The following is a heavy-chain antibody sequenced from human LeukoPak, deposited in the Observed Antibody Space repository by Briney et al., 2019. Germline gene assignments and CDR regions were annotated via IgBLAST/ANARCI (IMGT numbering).Heavy chain of an antibody. V-gene: IGHV1-2*02. D-gene: IGHD1-26*01. J-gene: IGHJ4*02. Sequence: ASVKVSCKTSGYAFTGYYLHWVRQAPGQGLEWMGWINPNSGGTNYAQKFQGRVTMTRDTSIRTVYMEPSRLRSDDTAVYYCARGWELNDYWGQGTLITVSA. CDR3: ARGWELNDY. CDR2: INPNSGGT. CDR1: GYAFTGYY.